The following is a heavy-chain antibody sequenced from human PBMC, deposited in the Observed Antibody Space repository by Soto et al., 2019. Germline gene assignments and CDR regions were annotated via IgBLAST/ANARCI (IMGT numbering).Heavy chain of an antibody. CDR1: GFTFSSYA. Sequence: PGGSLRLSCAASGFTFSSYAMNWVRQAPGKGLEWVSTIIGSGVTAYYADSVKGRFTISRDNSKNTLYLHMNSLRAEDTAVYFCAKNSAATIRVGFDYWGQGTLVTVSS. D-gene: IGHD5-12*01. CDR3: AKNSAATIRVGFDY. CDR2: IIGSGVTA. V-gene: IGHV3-23*01. J-gene: IGHJ4*02.